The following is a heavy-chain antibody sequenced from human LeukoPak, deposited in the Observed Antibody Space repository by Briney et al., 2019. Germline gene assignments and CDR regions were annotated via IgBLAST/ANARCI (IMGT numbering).Heavy chain of an antibody. J-gene: IGHJ6*02. Sequence: SETLSLTCTVSGGSIGSYYWSWIRQPPGKGLEWIGYIYYSGSTNYNPSLKSRVTISVDTSKNQFSLKLSSVTAADTAVYYCARFSIAVAGTVGYYYGMDVWGQGTTVTVSS. CDR1: GGSIGSYY. D-gene: IGHD6-19*01. CDR2: IYYSGST. CDR3: ARFSIAVAGTVGYYYGMDV. V-gene: IGHV4-59*08.